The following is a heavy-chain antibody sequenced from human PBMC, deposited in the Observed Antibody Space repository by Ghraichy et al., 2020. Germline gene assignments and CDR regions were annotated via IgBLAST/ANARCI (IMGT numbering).Heavy chain of an antibody. CDR2: IYYSGST. D-gene: IGHD1-26*01. V-gene: IGHV4-39*01. J-gene: IGHJ6*02. Sequence: SETLSLTCTVSGGSISSSSYYWGWIRQPPGKGLEWIGSIYYSGSTYYNPSLKSRVTISVDTSKNQFSLKLSSVTAADTAVYYCARLSGSYHDSYYYGMDVWGQGTTVTVSS. CDR3: ARLSGSYHDSYYYGMDV. CDR1: GGSISSSSYY.